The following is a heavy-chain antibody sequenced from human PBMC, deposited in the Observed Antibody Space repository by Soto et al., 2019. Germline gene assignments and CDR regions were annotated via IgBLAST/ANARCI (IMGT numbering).Heavy chain of an antibody. Sequence: SETLSLTCTVSGGSISSYYWSWIRQPPGKGLEWIGYIYYSGSTNYNPSLKSRVTISVDTSKNQFSLKLSSVTAADTAVYYCASLGRYYGSGSFDYWGQGTLVTVSS. J-gene: IGHJ4*02. CDR3: ASLGRYYGSGSFDY. V-gene: IGHV4-59*01. CDR2: IYYSGST. D-gene: IGHD3-10*01. CDR1: GGSISSYY.